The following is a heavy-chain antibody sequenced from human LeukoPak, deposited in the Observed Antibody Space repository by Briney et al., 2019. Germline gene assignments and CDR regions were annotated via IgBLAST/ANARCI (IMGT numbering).Heavy chain of an antibody. Sequence: ASVKVSCKASGYTFTSHYMHWLRQAPGQGLEWMGIINPSGGSTSYAQKFQGRVTMTRDTSTSTVYMELSSLRSEDAAVYYCASSPLEWIDDAFDIWGQGTMVTVSS. CDR1: GYTFTSHY. D-gene: IGHD3-3*01. CDR3: ASSPLEWIDDAFDI. J-gene: IGHJ3*02. CDR2: INPSGGST. V-gene: IGHV1-46*03.